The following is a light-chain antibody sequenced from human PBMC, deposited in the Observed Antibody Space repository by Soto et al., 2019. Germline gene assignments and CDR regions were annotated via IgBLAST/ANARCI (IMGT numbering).Light chain of an antibody. V-gene: IGLV2-23*01. CDR3: CSYAGNSIYV. J-gene: IGLJ1*01. CDR1: NSDVGTYNL. CDR2: EGS. Sequence: QSALTQPASVSGSPGQSITISCTGTNSDVGTYNLVSWYQQHPGKAPKLMIYEGSERPSGVSNRFSGSKSGNTASLTISGLHAEDEADYYCCSYAGNSIYVFGTGTKLTVL.